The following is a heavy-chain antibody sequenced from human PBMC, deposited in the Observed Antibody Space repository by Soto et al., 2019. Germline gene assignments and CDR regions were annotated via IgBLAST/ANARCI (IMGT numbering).Heavy chain of an antibody. J-gene: IGHJ4*02. CDR2: ISSSSSTI. D-gene: IGHD6-19*01. CDR1: GFTFSSYS. V-gene: IGHV3-48*01. Sequence: GGSLRLSCAASGFTFSSYSMNWVRQAPGKGLEWVSYISSSSSTIYYADSVKGRFTISRDNAKNSLYLQMNSLRAEDTAVYYCAREGAVEFSSGWYYFDYWGQGTLVTVSS. CDR3: AREGAVEFSSGWYYFDY.